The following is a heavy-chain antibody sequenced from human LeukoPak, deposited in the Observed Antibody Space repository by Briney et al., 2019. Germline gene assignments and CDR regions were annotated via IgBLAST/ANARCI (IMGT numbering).Heavy chain of an antibody. Sequence: SETLSLTCAVYGGSFSGYYWSWIRQPPGKGLEWIGEINHSGSTNYNPSLKSRVTISVDTSKNQFSLKLSSVTAADTAVYYCARGRNYWGQGTLVTVSS. CDR3: ARGRNY. J-gene: IGHJ4*02. CDR1: GGSFSGYY. D-gene: IGHD1-14*01. CDR2: INHSGST. V-gene: IGHV4-34*01.